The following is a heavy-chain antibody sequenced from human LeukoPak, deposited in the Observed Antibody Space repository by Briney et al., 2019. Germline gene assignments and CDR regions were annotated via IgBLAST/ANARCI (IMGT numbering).Heavy chain of an antibody. V-gene: IGHV3-21*01. CDR3: ARGGSGLLDY. J-gene: IGHJ4*02. Sequence: GGSLRLSCAASGFTFSSYSMNWVSQAPGKGLEWVSSISSSSSYIFYPDSVKGRFTISRDNAKNSLYLQMNSLRAEDTAVYYCARGGSGLLDYWGQGTLVTVSS. CDR2: ISSSSSYI. D-gene: IGHD3-3*01. CDR1: GFTFSSYS.